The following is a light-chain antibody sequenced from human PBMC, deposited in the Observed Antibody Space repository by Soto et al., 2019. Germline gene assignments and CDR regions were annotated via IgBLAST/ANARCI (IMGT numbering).Light chain of an antibody. J-gene: IGKJ4*01. V-gene: IGKV3-15*01. CDR2: GAS. Sequence: EIVLTQSPATLSVSPGAAVTLSCRASQSIRTNVAWYQQIPGPAPRLLGSGASTRATGVTARFSGSGSGIDFNITISSLQSEDSAFYYCQQYFNWPLTLTFGPGTTVQIK. CDR3: QQYFNWPLTLT. CDR1: QSIRTN.